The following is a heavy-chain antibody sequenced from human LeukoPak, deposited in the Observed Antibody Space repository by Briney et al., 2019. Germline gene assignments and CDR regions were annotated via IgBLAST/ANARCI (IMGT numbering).Heavy chain of an antibody. CDR2: INWNGGST. D-gene: IGHD3-22*01. Sequence: GGSLRLSCAASGFTFDDYGMSWVRQAPGKGLEWASGINWNGGSTGYADSVKGRFTISRDNAKNSLYLQMNSLRAEDTALYYCARERKHYYDSSGYWDYWGQGTLVTVSS. V-gene: IGHV3-20*04. CDR3: ARERKHYYDSSGYWDY. J-gene: IGHJ4*02. CDR1: GFTFDDYG.